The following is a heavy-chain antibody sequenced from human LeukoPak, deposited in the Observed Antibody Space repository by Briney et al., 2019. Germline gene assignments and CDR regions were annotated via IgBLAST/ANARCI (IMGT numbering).Heavy chain of an antibody. D-gene: IGHD7-27*01. Sequence: GGSLRLSCAASGFTFSSYGMHWVRQASGKGLEWVGRIRSKANNYATAYGASVKGRFTISRDDSKNTAYLQMNSLKTEDTAVYYCTRDMILTGDYNYYYYMDVWGTGTTVTVSS. V-gene: IGHV3-73*01. CDR2: IRSKANNYAT. CDR3: TRDMILTGDYNYYYYMDV. J-gene: IGHJ6*03. CDR1: GFTFSSYG.